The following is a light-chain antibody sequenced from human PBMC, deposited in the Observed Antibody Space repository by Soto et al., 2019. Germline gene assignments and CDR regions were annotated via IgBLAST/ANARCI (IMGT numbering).Light chain of an antibody. CDR1: QSISTY. Sequence: DIQMTQSPSSLSASVGDRVTITCRASQSISTYLNWYQQKVGKAPKLLMYAASSLQRGVPSRFSGSGSGTDFPLTISSLQPEDFATYYCQQSYSTPRTVGQGTKLEIK. CDR3: QQSYSTPRT. J-gene: IGKJ2*02. V-gene: IGKV1-39*01. CDR2: AAS.